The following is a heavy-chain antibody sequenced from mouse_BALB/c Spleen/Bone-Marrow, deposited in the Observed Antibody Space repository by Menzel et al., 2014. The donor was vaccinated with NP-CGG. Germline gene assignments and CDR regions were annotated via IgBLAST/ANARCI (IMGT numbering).Heavy chain of an antibody. V-gene: IGHV14-3*02. Sequence: VQLNESGAELVKPGASVKLSCTASGFNIKDTYMHWVKQRPEQGLEWIGRIDPANGNTKYDPKFQGKATITADTSSNTAYLQLSSLTSEDTAVYYCAMITTGAWFAYWGQGTLVTVSA. CDR1: GFNIKDTY. CDR3: AMITTGAWFAY. CDR2: IDPANGNT. D-gene: IGHD2-4*01. J-gene: IGHJ3*01.